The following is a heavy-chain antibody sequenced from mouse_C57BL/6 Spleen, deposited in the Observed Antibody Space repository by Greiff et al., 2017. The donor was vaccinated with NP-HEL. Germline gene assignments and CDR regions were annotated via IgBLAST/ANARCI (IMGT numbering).Heavy chain of an antibody. CDR1: GYTFTSYW. J-gene: IGHJ2*01. V-gene: IGHV1-55*01. CDR3: ARAGYYYGSSPYYFDY. Sequence: VKLQQPGAELVKPGASVKMSCKASGYTFTSYWITWVKQRPGQGLEWIGDIYPGSGSTNYNEKFTSKATLTVDTSSSTAYMQLSSLTSEDSAVYYCARAGYYYGSSPYYFDYWGQGTTLTVSS. D-gene: IGHD1-1*01. CDR2: IYPGSGST.